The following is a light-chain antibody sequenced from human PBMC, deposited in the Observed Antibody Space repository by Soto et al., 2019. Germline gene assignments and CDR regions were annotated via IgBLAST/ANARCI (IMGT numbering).Light chain of an antibody. CDR2: EVT. J-gene: IGLJ1*01. CDR3: SSHTSGSTRV. V-gene: IGLV2-14*01. Sequence: QSVLTQPASVSGSPGQSITISCTGTSNDVGGYNFVSWYQQHPGKAPKLMIYEVTKRPSWVSNRFSGSKSGNTASLTISGLQPEDEADYYCSSHTSGSTRVFGSGTKVTVL. CDR1: SNDVGGYNF.